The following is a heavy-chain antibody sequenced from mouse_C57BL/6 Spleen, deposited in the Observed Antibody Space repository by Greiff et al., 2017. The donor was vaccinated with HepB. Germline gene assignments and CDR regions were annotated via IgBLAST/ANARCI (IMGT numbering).Heavy chain of an antibody. D-gene: IGHD1-1*01. J-gene: IGHJ2*01. Sequence: EVKLLESGPGLVKPSQSLSLTCSVTGYSITSGYYWNWIRQFPGNKLEWMGYISYDGSNNYNPSLKNRISITRDTPKNQFVLKLNSVTTEDTATYDCASSYGSSYFDYWGQGTTLTVSS. V-gene: IGHV3-6*01. CDR3: ASSYGSSYFDY. CDR2: ISYDGSN. CDR1: GYSITSGYY.